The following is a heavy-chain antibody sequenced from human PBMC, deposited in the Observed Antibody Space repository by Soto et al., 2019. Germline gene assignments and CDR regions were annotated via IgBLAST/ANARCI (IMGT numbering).Heavy chain of an antibody. CDR2: IYHSGST. Sequence: QVQLQESGPGLVKPSGTLSLTCAVSGASISSNNWWSWVRQPPGKGLEWVGEIYHSGSTNYNLSLXXRXTXSIDKSKNQFSLKLSSVTAADTAVYYCARSTVTEDYWGQGTLVTVSS. V-gene: IGHV4-4*02. J-gene: IGHJ4*02. D-gene: IGHD4-17*01. CDR1: GASISSNNW. CDR3: ARSTVTEDY.